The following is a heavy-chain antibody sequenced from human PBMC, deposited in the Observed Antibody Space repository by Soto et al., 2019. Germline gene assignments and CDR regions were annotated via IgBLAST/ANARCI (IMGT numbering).Heavy chain of an antibody. CDR3: ASRNLAGCSGTDCLYYFDY. J-gene: IGHJ4*02. D-gene: IGHD2-2*01. Sequence: GGSLRLSCAASGFPFSGFTMNWVRQAPGRGLEWISYISRGGETIYYADSVKGRFTISRDNAGNSLYLQMNSLRDEDTAVYYCASRNLAGCSGTDCLYYFDYWGQGTLVTVSS. V-gene: IGHV3-48*02. CDR1: GFPFSGFT. CDR2: ISRGGETI.